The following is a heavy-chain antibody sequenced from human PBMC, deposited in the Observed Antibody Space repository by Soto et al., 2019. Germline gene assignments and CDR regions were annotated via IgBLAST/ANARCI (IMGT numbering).Heavy chain of an antibody. D-gene: IGHD2-21*02. CDR2: IYSGGST. CDR3: ARVSESGCGGDCGDDY. V-gene: IGHV3-53*01. J-gene: IGHJ4*02. CDR1: GFTVSSNY. Sequence: EVQLVESGGGLIQPGGSLRLSCAASGFTVSSNYMSWVRQAPGKGLEWVSVIYSGGSTYYADSVKGRFTISRDNSKNTLYLQMNSLRAEDTAVYYCARVSESGCGGDCGDDYWGQGTLVTVSS.